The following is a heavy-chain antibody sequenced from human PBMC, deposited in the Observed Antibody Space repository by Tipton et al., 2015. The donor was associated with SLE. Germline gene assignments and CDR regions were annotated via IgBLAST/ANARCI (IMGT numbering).Heavy chain of an antibody. CDR1: GGSISSSSYY. CDR2: IYYSGST. D-gene: IGHD3-10*01. J-gene: IGHJ4*02. V-gene: IGHV4-39*07. CDR3: ARDSSYGSGSDY. Sequence: LRLSCTVSGGSISSSSYYWGWIRQPPGKGLEWIGSIYYSGSTYYNPSLKSRVTISVDTSKNQFSLKLSSVTAADTAVYYCARDSSYGSGSDYWGQGTLVTVSS.